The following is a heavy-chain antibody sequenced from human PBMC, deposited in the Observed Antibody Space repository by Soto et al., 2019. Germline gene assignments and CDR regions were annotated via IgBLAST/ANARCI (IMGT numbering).Heavy chain of an antibody. CDR3: ARVPWVAGTTGWFDP. CDR1: GGSIGSRDW. CDR2: IYHSGST. D-gene: IGHD6-19*01. V-gene: IGHV4-4*02. J-gene: IGHJ5*02. Sequence: QVQLQESGPGLVKPSGTLSLTCAVSGGSIGSRDWWSWVRQPPGKGLEWIGEIYHSGSTNYNPSLKRRVTISVDKSKNQFSLKMNSVTAADTAVYYCARVPWVAGTTGWFDPWGQGTLVTVSS.